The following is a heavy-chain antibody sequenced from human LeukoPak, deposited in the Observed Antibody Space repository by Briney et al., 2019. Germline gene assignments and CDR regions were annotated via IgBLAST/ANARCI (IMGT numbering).Heavy chain of an antibody. Sequence: GGSLRLSCAASGFTYSRYWMSWVRQAPGKGLEWVANIKYDGSDIYYVDSVKGRFTISRDNAKNSLYLQMNSLRAEDTAVYYCARDGVGATEGGPDYWGQGTLVTVSS. V-gene: IGHV3-7*01. CDR2: IKYDGSDI. CDR3: ARDGVGATEGGPDY. CDR1: GFTYSRYW. D-gene: IGHD1-26*01. J-gene: IGHJ4*02.